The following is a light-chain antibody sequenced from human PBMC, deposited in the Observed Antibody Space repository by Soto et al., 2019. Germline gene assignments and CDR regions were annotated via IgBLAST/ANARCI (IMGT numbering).Light chain of an antibody. CDR1: QSISNH. CDR3: QQTSSTPVT. V-gene: IGKV1-39*01. Sequence: DIQMTQSPSTLSASVGDRVIITCRASQSISNHLNWYQQKPGKAPKLLIFAASSLQSGVPSRFSGSGSGTLFTLTISSLQPEDFATYYCQQTSSTPVTFGQGTRLE. J-gene: IGKJ5*01. CDR2: AAS.